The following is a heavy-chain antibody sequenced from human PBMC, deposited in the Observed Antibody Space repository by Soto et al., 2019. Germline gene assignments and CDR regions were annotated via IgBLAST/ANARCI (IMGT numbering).Heavy chain of an antibody. V-gene: IGHV4-34*01. CDR2: INHSGSA. CDR3: ARGLITGSHYSGGWYYFDS. CDR1: GESFSGYI. D-gene: IGHD6-19*01. Sequence: QVQLQQSGAGLLKPSETLSLTCAVYGESFSGYIWTWIRQTPGKGLQCIGQINHSGSASYNPSLKSRVTISVHTSNSQFSLELSFVTAADTAVYYCARGLITGSHYSGGWYYFDSWGQRTQVTVSS. J-gene: IGHJ4*02.